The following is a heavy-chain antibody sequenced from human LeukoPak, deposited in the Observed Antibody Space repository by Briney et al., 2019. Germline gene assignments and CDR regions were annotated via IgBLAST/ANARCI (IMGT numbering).Heavy chain of an antibody. CDR1: GGSISSYY. CDR3: ARDLRYYDSNSPDAFDI. D-gene: IGHD3-22*01. J-gene: IGHJ3*02. V-gene: IGHV4-59*01. Sequence: SETLSLTCTVSGGSISSYYWSWIRQPPGKGLEWIGYIYYSGSTNYNPSLKSRVTISVDTSKNQFSLKLSSVTAVDTAAYYCARDLRYYDSNSPDAFDIWGQGTMVTVSS. CDR2: IYYSGST.